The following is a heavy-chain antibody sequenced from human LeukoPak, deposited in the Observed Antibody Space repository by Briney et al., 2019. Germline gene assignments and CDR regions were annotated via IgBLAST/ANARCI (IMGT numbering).Heavy chain of an antibody. Sequence: GGSLRLSCAASGFTFSSYSMNWVRRAPGKGLEWVSSISSSSSYIYYADSVKGRFTISRDNAKNSLYLQMNSLRAEDTAVYYCARGTTVTTSDYWGQGTLVTVSS. V-gene: IGHV3-21*01. CDR3: ARGTTVTTSDY. J-gene: IGHJ4*02. CDR2: ISSSSSYI. D-gene: IGHD4-17*01. CDR1: GFTFSSYS.